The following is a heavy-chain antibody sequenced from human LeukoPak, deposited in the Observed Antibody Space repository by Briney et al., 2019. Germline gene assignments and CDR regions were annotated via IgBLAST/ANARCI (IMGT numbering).Heavy chain of an antibody. J-gene: IGHJ4*02. CDR1: GFTFSSYG. CDR3: ARESYYDSSGYYPLDY. V-gene: IGHV3-33*01. D-gene: IGHD3-22*01. Sequence: GGSLRLSCAASGFTFSSYGMPWVRQAPGKGLEWVAVIWYDGNNKYYADSVKGRFTISRDNSKNTLYLQLNSLRAEDTAVYYCARESYYDSSGYYPLDYWGQGTLVTVSS. CDR2: IWYDGNNK.